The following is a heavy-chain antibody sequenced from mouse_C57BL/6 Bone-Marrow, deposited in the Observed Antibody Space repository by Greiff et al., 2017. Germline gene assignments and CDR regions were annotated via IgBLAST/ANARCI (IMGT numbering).Heavy chain of an antibody. Sequence: EVQGVESGEGLVKPGGSLKLSCAASGFTFSSYAMSWVRQTPEKRLEWVAYISSGGDYIYYADTVKGRFTISRDNARHTLYLQMSSLKSEDTAMYYCTSYDYGSSYPYWYFDVWGTGTTVTVSS. CDR1: GFTFSSYA. CDR3: TSYDYGSSYPYWYFDV. CDR2: ISSGGDYI. D-gene: IGHD1-1*01. V-gene: IGHV5-9-1*02. J-gene: IGHJ1*03.